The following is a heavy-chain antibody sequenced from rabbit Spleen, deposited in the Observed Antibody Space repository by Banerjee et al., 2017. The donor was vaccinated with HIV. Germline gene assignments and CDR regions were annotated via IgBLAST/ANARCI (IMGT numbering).Heavy chain of an antibody. CDR2: IAGSSSGFT. D-gene: IGHD2-1*01. J-gene: IGHJ6*01. CDR3: ARGSAAMTLVITGYYLSL. Sequence: QSLEESGGGLVQPEVSLALTCKASGFSFSSSDYICWVRQAPGKGLEWISCIAGSSSGFTYSATWAKGRFTISKSSSTTVTLQMTSLTAADTATYFCARGSAAMTLVITGYYLSLWGPGTLVTVS. V-gene: IGHV1S40*01. CDR1: GFSFSSSDY.